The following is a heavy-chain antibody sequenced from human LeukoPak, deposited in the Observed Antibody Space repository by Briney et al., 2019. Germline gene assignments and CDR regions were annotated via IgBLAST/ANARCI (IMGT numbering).Heavy chain of an antibody. D-gene: IGHD6-13*01. CDR3: VRGTSADWSYFDY. CDR1: GFTVSSNY. V-gene: IGHV3-66*01. J-gene: IGHJ4*02. CDR2: IYSGGTT. Sequence: GGSLRLSCAPSGFTVSSNYMSWVRQAPGKGLEWVSIIYSGGTTYYADSVKGRFTISRDNSKNTLYLQVNSLRAEDTAVYYCVRGTSADWSYFDYWGQGTLVTVSS.